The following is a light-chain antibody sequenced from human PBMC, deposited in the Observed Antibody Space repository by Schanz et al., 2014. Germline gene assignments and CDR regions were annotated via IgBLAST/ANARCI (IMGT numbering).Light chain of an antibody. CDR3: CSYAGTNTAYV. Sequence: QSVLTQPASVSGSPGQSVTISCTGTSSDVGTYDYVSWYQHHPGKAPKLMIFDVNKRPSGVPDRFSGSKSGSTASLSISGLQADDEADYYCCSYAGTNTAYVFGTGTKLTVL. CDR1: SSDVGTYDY. V-gene: IGLV2-8*01. CDR2: DVN. J-gene: IGLJ1*01.